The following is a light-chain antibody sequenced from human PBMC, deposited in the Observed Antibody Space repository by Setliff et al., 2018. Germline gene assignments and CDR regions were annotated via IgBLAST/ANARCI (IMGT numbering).Light chain of an antibody. CDR2: EVS. J-gene: IGLJ1*01. Sequence: ALTQPPSVSGSPGQSVTISCTGTSSDVGSYNRVSWYQQPPGTAPKLMIYEVSKRPSGVPDRFSGSKSGNTASLTVSGLQAEDEADYYCSSYAGSNNFVFGTGTRSPS. CDR3: SSYAGSNNFV. CDR1: SSDVGSYNR. V-gene: IGLV2-8*01.